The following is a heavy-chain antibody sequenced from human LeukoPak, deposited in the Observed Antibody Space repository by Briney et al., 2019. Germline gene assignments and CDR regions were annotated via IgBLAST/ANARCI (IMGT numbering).Heavy chain of an antibody. CDR2: IIPIFGTT. CDR1: GGTFSSYA. V-gene: IGHV1-69*06. Sequence: SVKVSCKASGGTFSSYAISWVRQAPGQGLEWMGGIIPIFGTTNYAQKFQGRVTITADKSTSTAYMELSSLRSEDTAVYYCAFSSSWYGGYYFDYWGQGTLVTVSS. J-gene: IGHJ4*02. D-gene: IGHD6-13*01. CDR3: AFSSSWYGGYYFDY.